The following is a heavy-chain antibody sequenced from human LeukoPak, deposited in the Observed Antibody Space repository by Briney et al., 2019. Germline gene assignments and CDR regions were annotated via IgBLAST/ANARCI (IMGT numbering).Heavy chain of an antibody. CDR1: GGSFSGYY. CDR2: INHSGST. Sequence: SETVSLTCVVYGGSFSGYYWSWIHQPPGKGLEWIGEINHSGSTNYNPSLKSRVTISVDTSKNQFSLKLSSVTAADTAVYYCAREGATMVRGVIAPNWFDPWGQGTLVTVSS. V-gene: IGHV4-34*01. J-gene: IGHJ5*02. CDR3: AREGATMVRGVIAPNWFDP. D-gene: IGHD3-10*01.